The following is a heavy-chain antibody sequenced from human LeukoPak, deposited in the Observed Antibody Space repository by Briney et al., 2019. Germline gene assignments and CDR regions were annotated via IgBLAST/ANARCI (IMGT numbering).Heavy chain of an antibody. J-gene: IGHJ4*02. V-gene: IGHV3-23*01. CDR2: ISGNGGST. D-gene: IGHD2-8*02. CDR3: AKAVLVLYYFDY. CDR1: GFTFSTYA. Sequence: GGSLRLSCVASGFTFSTYAMSWVRQAPGKGLEWVSAISGNGGSTYYADSVKGRFTISRDNSKNTLYLQMNSLRAEDTAVYYCAKAVLVLYYFDYWGQGTLVTVSS.